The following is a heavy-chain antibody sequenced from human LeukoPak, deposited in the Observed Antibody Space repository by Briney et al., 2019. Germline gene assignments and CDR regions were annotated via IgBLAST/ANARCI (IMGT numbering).Heavy chain of an antibody. CDR1: GGSINSYC. Sequence: SETLSLTCTVSGGSINSYCWSWIRQPPGKGLEWVGYISYNGTTNYNPSLKSRLTISLDTSKKQFSLKLSSVTATDTAVYYCASDGGQGYWGQGILVTVSS. CDR2: ISYNGTT. CDR3: ASDGGQGY. J-gene: IGHJ4*02. D-gene: IGHD3-10*01. V-gene: IGHV4-59*08.